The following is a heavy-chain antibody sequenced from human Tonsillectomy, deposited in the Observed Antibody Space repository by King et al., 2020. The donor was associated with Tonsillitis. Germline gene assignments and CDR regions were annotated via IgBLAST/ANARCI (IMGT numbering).Heavy chain of an antibody. D-gene: IGHD1-26*01. Sequence: QLQESGPGLVKPSETLSLTCTVSGASLGSSDYYWGWIRQPPGKGLEWIGTVSYSGNTYYNPSLKSRVTISVDTSNTQFSLNLSSVTAADTAVYYCARHWGEAHHTGTYYLFLDSWGQGTLVTVSS. V-gene: IGHV4-39*01. J-gene: IGHJ4*02. CDR2: VSYSGNT. CDR1: GASLGSSDYY. CDR3: ARHWGEAHHTGTYYLFLDS.